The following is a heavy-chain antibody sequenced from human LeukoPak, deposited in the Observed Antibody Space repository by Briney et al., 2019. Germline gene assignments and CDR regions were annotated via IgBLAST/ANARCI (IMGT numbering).Heavy chain of an antibody. CDR2: INHSGST. V-gene: IGHV4-34*01. Sequence: PSETLSLTCAVYGGSFSGYYWSWIRQPPGKGLEWIGEINHSGSTNYNPSLKSRVTISVDTSKNQFSLKLSSVTAADTAVCYCARLYSGSHDAFDIWGQGTMVTVSS. CDR3: ARLYSGSHDAFDI. CDR1: GGSFSGYY. J-gene: IGHJ3*02. D-gene: IGHD1-26*01.